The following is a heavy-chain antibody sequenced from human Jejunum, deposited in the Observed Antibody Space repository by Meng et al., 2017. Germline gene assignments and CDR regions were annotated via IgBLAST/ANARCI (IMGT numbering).Heavy chain of an antibody. J-gene: IGHJ3*02. V-gene: IGHV4-61*02. CDR2: IHTSGHN. Sequence: SETLSLTCTVSGDSVSSDLYYWNWIRQPAGKGLEWIGRIHTSGHNNQNSSLSSRVTVLLDRSNNQSSLKLTPVIAADTAVYYCARRTPDPPERSKRTDAFDIWGQGTLVTVSS. D-gene: IGHD5-24*01. CDR3: ARRTPDPPERSKRTDAFDI. CDR1: GDSVSSDLYY.